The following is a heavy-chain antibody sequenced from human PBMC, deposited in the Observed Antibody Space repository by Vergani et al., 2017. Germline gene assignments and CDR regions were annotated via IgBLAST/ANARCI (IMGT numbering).Heavy chain of an antibody. D-gene: IGHD3-22*01. CDR1: GFTFSSYA. Sequence: EVQLLESGGGLVQPGGSLRLSCAASGFTFSSYAMSWVRQAPGKGLEWVSAISGSGGSTYYADSVKGRFTISRDNSKNTLYLQMNSLRAEDTAVYYCARYYYDSSGYLVHFDYWGQGTLVTVSS. CDR3: ARYYYDSSGYLVHFDY. V-gene: IGHV3-23*01. J-gene: IGHJ4*02. CDR2: ISGSGGST.